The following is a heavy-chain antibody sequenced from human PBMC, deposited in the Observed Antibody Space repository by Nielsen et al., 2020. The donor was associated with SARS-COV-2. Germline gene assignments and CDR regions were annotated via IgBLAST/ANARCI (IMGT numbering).Heavy chain of an antibody. V-gene: IGHV4-30-4*02. Sequence: SETLSLTCTVSGGSISSGDYYWSWIRQTPGKGLEWIGYIYYSGSTYYNPSLKSRVTISVNTSKNQFSLKLSSVTAADTAVYYCARRSLGRQIVGATMWISAFDIWGQGTMVTVSS. D-gene: IGHD1-26*01. CDR1: GGSISSGDYY. J-gene: IGHJ3*02. CDR3: ARRSLGRQIVGATMWISAFDI. CDR2: IYYSGST.